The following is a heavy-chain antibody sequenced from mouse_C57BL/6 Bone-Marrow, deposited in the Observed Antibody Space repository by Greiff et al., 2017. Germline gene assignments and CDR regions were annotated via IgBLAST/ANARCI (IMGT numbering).Heavy chain of an antibody. V-gene: IGHV1-59*01. Sequence: QVQLQQPGAELVRPGTSVKLSCKASGYTFTSYWMHWVKQRPGQGLEWIGVIDPSDSYTNYNQKFKGKATLTVDTSSSTAYMQLSSLTSEDSAVYYGARHYDYGSRAYAMDYWGQGTSVTVSS. CDR3: ARHYDYGSRAYAMDY. D-gene: IGHD1-1*01. CDR1: GYTFTSYW. J-gene: IGHJ4*01. CDR2: IDPSDSYT.